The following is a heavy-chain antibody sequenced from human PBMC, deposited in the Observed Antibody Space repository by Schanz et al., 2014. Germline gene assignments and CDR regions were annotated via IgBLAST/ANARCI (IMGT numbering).Heavy chain of an antibody. D-gene: IGHD1-26*01. CDR2: ISGSGDNT. CDR1: GFTFRGHA. J-gene: IGHJ4*02. Sequence: EVQVVESGGGLVQPGGSLRLSCAASGFTFRGHAMHWVRQAPGRGLEWVSVISGSGDNTNYADSVRGRFTISRDNSKNTMYMQMNSLRAEDTAVYYCARGPSSGVWELPDYWGQGTLVTVSS. V-gene: IGHV3-23*04. CDR3: ARGPSSGVWELPDY.